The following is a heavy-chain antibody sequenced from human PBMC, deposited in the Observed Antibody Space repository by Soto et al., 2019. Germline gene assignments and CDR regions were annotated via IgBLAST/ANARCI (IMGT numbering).Heavy chain of an antibody. D-gene: IGHD6-19*01. CDR3: AKGAVAGTPTSYYYDGMDV. V-gene: IGHV1-69*12. CDR2: IIPIFGTV. CDR1: GGTFRTYA. J-gene: IGHJ6*02. Sequence: QVQLLQSGAEVKKPGSSVRVSCEASGGTFRTYAISWVRQAPGQGLEWLGEIIPIFGTVNYAQRFQGRVTITADESTTTVYMDLRSLRSDDTAVYYCAKGAVAGTPTSYYYDGMDVWGQGTTVTVSS.